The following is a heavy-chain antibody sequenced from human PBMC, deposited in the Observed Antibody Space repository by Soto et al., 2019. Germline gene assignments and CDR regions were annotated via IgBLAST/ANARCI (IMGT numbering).Heavy chain of an antibody. J-gene: IGHJ4*02. Sequence: QITLKESGPTLVKPTQTLTLTCTVSVFSLNTYGVGVGWIRQPPGKALEWLALLYWDDDKRYSPPLKSRLTITKDTSKNQVVLTMTNMDPVDTVTYYCARALGSWGAYYFDYWGQGTLVTVSS. V-gene: IGHV2-5*02. D-gene: IGHD3-16*01. CDR2: LYWDDDK. CDR3: ARALGSWGAYYFDY. CDR1: VFSLNTYGVG.